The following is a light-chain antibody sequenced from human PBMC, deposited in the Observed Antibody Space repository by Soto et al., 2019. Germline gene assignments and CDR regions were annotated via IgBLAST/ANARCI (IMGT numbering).Light chain of an antibody. CDR1: QSVSSN. V-gene: IGKV3-15*01. CDR2: GAS. J-gene: IGKJ1*01. CDR3: QQYNNWPPLT. Sequence: EIVMTQSPATLSVSPGERATLSCRASQSVSSNLAWYQQKPGQAPRLLIYGASTRATGIPARFSGSGSGTEFPLTISSLQSEDFAVYYCQQYNNWPPLTFGQGTNVEIK.